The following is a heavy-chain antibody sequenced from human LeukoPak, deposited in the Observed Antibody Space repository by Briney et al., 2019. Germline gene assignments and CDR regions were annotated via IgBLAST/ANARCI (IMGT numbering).Heavy chain of an antibody. CDR1: ELIFSNYA. Sequence: GGSLRLSCAASELIFSNYAMTWVRQAPGKGLEWVSSISGSGATPYYADSVKGRFTISRDNSKNTLFLQFNSLRAEDTAVYYCAKDKATVAAKGPFDYWGQGTLVTVSS. CDR2: ISGSGATP. J-gene: IGHJ4*02. V-gene: IGHV3-23*01. D-gene: IGHD2-15*01. CDR3: AKDKATVAAKGPFDY.